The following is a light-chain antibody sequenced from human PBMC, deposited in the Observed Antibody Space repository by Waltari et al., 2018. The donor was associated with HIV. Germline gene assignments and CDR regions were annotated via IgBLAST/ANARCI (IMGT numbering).Light chain of an antibody. V-gene: IGKV4-1*01. Sequence: DIVMTQSPDSLVVSLGARPTIHCKSSQNILYRSNNKNHLSWYQQKPGQPPKQLTDWAATREAGVPERFSGIGSGRDFTLTISSLQAEDVSVDYCQQYYRTPWTFGQGATLEIK. CDR2: WAA. CDR1: QNILYRSNNKNH. J-gene: IGKJ1*01. CDR3: QQYYRTPWT.